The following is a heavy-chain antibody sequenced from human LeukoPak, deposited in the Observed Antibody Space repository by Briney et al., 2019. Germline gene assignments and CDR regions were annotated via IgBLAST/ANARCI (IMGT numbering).Heavy chain of an antibody. CDR3: ARSIGYCSSTSCYSFDY. D-gene: IGHD2-2*03. V-gene: IGHV3-30-3*01. Sequence: GGSLRLSCAASGFTFSSYAMHWVRQAPGKGLEWVAVISYDGSNKYYADSVKGRFTISRDNSKNTLYLQMNSLRAGDTAVYYCARSIGYCSSTSCYSFDYWGQGTLVTVSS. CDR1: GFTFSSYA. CDR2: ISYDGSNK. J-gene: IGHJ4*02.